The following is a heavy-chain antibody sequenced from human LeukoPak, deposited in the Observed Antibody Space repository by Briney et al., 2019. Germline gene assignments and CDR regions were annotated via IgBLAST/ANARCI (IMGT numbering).Heavy chain of an antibody. Sequence: GASVKVSCKASGYTFTGSYMHWVRQAPGQGLEWMGWINPNSGGTNYAQKFQGRVTMTRDTSISTAYMELSRLRSDDTAVYYCARLSDSSGYLFDYWGQGTLVTVSS. D-gene: IGHD3-22*01. J-gene: IGHJ4*02. CDR1: GYTFTGSY. V-gene: IGHV1-2*02. CDR2: INPNSGGT. CDR3: ARLSDSSGYLFDY.